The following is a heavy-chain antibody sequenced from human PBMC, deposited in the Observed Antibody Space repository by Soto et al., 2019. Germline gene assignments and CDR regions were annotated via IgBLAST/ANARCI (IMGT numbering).Heavy chain of an antibody. CDR3: ARAMHEKEVNIHMGFDY. Sequence: TSETLSLTCTVSGGSISSYYWSWIRQPPGKGLEWIGYIYYSGSTNYNPSHKSRVTISVDTSKNQFSLKLSSVTAADTAVYYCARAMHEKEVNIHMGFDYWGQGTLVTVSS. V-gene: IGHV4-59*12. CDR2: IYYSGST. D-gene: IGHD2-21*01. CDR1: GGSISSYY. J-gene: IGHJ4*02.